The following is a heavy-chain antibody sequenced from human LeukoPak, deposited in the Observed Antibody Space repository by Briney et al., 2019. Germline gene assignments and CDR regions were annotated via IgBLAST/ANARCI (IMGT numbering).Heavy chain of an antibody. Sequence: ASVKVSCKASGYTFTGYYMHWVRQAPGQGLEWMGWINPNSGGTNYAQKLQGRVTMTTDTSTSTAYMELRSLRSDDTAVYYCARSGWYGDWFDPWGQGTLVTVSS. J-gene: IGHJ5*02. CDR1: GYTFTGYY. V-gene: IGHV1-2*02. D-gene: IGHD6-13*01. CDR3: ARSGWYGDWFDP. CDR2: INPNSGGT.